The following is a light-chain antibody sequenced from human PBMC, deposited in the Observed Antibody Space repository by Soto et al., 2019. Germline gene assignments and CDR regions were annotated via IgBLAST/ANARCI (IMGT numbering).Light chain of an antibody. V-gene: IGKV3-20*01. CDR3: QQYGSSPKT. J-gene: IGKJ1*01. Sequence: EIVLTQSPGTLSLSPGERSTLSCMASQSVSSSYLAWYQQKRGQAPRLLIYGASSRATGIPDRSSGSGSGTDFTLTISRLEPEDFAMYYCQQYGSSPKTFGQGTKVDTK. CDR1: QSVSSSY. CDR2: GAS.